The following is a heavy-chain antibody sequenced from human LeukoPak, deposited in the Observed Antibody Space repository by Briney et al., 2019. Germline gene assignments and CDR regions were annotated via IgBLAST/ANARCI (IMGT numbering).Heavy chain of an antibody. J-gene: IGHJ5*02. CDR1: GGTFSSYA. Sequence: SVKVSCKASGGTFSSYAISWVRQAPGQGLEWMGGIIPIFGIANYAQRFQGRVTITADESASTAYMELSSLRSEDTAVYYCARDRVVAATHGDNWFDPWGQGTLVTVSS. CDR2: IIPIFGIA. V-gene: IGHV1-69*13. CDR3: ARDRVVAATHGDNWFDP. D-gene: IGHD2-15*01.